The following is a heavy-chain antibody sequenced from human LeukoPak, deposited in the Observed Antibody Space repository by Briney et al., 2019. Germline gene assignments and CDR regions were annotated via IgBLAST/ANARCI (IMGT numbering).Heavy chain of an antibody. Sequence: GGSLRLSCVASGFTFNLYGMHWVRQAPGKGLEWVAFIRYDGSNKYYADSVKGRFTISRDNSKNTLYLQMNSLRAEDTAVYYCARSRLGYCSGGSCYSFSFDPWGQGTLVTVSS. V-gene: IGHV3-30*02. CDR1: GFTFNLYG. D-gene: IGHD2-15*01. CDR2: IRYDGSNK. J-gene: IGHJ5*02. CDR3: ARSRLGYCSGGSCYSFSFDP.